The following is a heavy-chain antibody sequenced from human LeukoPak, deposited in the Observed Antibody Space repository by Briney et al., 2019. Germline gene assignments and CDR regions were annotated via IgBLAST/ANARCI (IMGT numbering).Heavy chain of an antibody. Sequence: PGGSLRLSCAASGFTFSGYSLNWVLQAPGKGLDWVSYISGSSYTIYYADSVKGRFTISRDNAKNSLYLQMNSLRPEDTAVYYCARDSSGYYLGAIDYWGQGTLVTLSS. CDR1: GFTFSGYS. J-gene: IGHJ4*02. V-gene: IGHV3-48*04. CDR2: ISGSSYTI. D-gene: IGHD3-3*01. CDR3: ARDSSGYYLGAIDY.